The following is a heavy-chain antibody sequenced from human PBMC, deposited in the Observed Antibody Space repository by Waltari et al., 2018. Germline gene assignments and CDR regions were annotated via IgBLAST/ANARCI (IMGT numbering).Heavy chain of an antibody. CDR1: GGSISSYY. D-gene: IGHD3-22*01. Sequence: QVQLQESGPGLVKPSETLSLTCTVSGGSISSYYWRWIRQPPGKGLEWIGYIYYSGSTNYNPSLKSRVTISVDTSKNQFSLKLSSVTAADTAVYYCARGGWRDYFDYWGQGTLVTVSS. J-gene: IGHJ4*02. CDR3: ARGGWRDYFDY. CDR2: IYYSGST. V-gene: IGHV4-59*01.